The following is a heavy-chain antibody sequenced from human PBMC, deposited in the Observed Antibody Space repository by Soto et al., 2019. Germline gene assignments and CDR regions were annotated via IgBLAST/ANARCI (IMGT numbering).Heavy chain of an antibody. V-gene: IGHV3-11*01. D-gene: IGHD1-1*01. Sequence: GGSLRLSCAASGFTFSDYYMSWIRQAPGKGLEWVSYISSSGSTIYYADSVKGRFTISRDNAKNSLYLQMNSLRAEDTAVYYCARNQGDWKSEYFYYYYMDVWGKGTTVTVSS. J-gene: IGHJ6*03. CDR3: ARNQGDWKSEYFYYYYMDV. CDR1: GFTFSDYY. CDR2: ISSSGSTI.